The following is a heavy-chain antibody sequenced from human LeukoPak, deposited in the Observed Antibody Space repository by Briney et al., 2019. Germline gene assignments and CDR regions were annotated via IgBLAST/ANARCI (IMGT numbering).Heavy chain of an antibody. D-gene: IGHD2-2*01. CDR3: ARVGYCSSTSCPDHCYYYYGMDV. Sequence: SVKVSCKASGGTFSSYAISWVRQAPGQGLEWMGRIIPIFGIANYAQKFQGRVTITADKSTSTAYMELSSLRSEDTAVYYCARVGYCSSTSCPDHCYYYYGMDVWGQGTTVTVSS. CDR2: IIPIFGIA. CDR1: GGTFSSYA. V-gene: IGHV1-69*04. J-gene: IGHJ6*02.